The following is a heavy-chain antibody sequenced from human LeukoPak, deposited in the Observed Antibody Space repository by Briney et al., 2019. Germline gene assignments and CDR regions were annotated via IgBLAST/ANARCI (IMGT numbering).Heavy chain of an antibody. V-gene: IGHV1-2*02. CDR2: INPNSGGT. CDR1: GYTFTGYY. D-gene: IGHD3-22*01. Sequence: GASVKVSCKASGYTFTGYYMHWVRQAPGQGLEWMGWINPNSGGTNYAQKFQGRVTMTRDTSISTAYMELSRLRSEDTAVYYCARGPTIYDSSGPYFDYWGQGTLVTVSS. J-gene: IGHJ4*02. CDR3: ARGPTIYDSSGPYFDY.